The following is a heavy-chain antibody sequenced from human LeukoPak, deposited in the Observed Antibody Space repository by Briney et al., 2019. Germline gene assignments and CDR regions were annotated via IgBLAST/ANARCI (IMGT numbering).Heavy chain of an antibody. CDR3: ARDGGYRSSWNRFDY. J-gene: IGHJ4*02. CDR2: ISSSSTTM. D-gene: IGHD6-13*01. CDR1: GFTFSSYN. V-gene: IGHV3-48*01. Sequence: GGSLRLSSAASGFTFSSYNMNWVRQAPGKGLEWVSYISSSSTTMYYADSVKGRFTISRDNAKNSLYLHMNSLRAEDTAVYYCARDGGYRSSWNRFDYWGQGTLVTVSS.